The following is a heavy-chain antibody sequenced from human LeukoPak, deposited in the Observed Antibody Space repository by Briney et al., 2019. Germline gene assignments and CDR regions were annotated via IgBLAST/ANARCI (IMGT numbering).Heavy chain of an antibody. D-gene: IGHD1-26*01. V-gene: IGHV3-74*01. CDR3: ARAIHLVGAFDI. Sequence: GGSLRLSCAASGFIFSSYWMHWVRQAPGRGRVWVSCINSEGTSTSYADSVKGRFTISRDNAKNTLYLQMNSLRAEDTAVYYCARAIHLVGAFDIWGQGTMVTVSS. CDR2: INSEGTST. CDR1: GFIFSSYW. J-gene: IGHJ3*02.